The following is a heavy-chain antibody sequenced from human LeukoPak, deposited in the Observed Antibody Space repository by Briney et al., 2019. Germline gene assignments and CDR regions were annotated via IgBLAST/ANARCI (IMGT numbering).Heavy chain of an antibody. Sequence: ASVKASCKASGYTFTSYYMHWVRQAPGQGLEWMGIINPSGGSTSYAQKFQGRVTMTRDTSTSTVYMELSSLRSEDTAVYYCARGGVLITGTTGIFDYWGQGTLVTVSS. J-gene: IGHJ4*02. V-gene: IGHV1-46*01. CDR3: ARGGVLITGTTGIFDY. CDR2: INPSGGST. CDR1: GYTFTSYY. D-gene: IGHD1-20*01.